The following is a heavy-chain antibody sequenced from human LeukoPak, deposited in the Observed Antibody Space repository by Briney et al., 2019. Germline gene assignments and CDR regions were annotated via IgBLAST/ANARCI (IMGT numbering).Heavy chain of an antibody. CDR3: ARVSAPDDAFDI. J-gene: IGHJ3*02. CDR2: IYYSGST. Sequence: SETLSLTCTVSGGSISSGDYYWSWICQPPGQGLEWIGYIYYSGSTYYNPSLKSRVTISVDTSKNQFSLKLSSVTAADTAVYYCARVSAPDDAFDIWGQGTMVTVSS. V-gene: IGHV4-30-4*01. CDR1: GGSISSGDYY. D-gene: IGHD1-14*01.